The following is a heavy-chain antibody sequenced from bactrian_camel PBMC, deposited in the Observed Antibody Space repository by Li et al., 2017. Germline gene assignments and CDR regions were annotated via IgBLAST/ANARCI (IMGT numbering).Heavy chain of an antibody. D-gene: IGHD7*01. CDR1: GYTYNRPG. CDR2: IDDDGAT. J-gene: IGHJ4*01. CDR3: AAGTGGYCLSSLILTSVGKN. Sequence: HVQLVESGGGSVQAGGTLTLSCLLSGYTYNRPGICLGWFRQAPDMKREAVAAIDDDGATYVNPSLKDRFTVTRDNAGNTLELRMNSLSPEDTAMYTCAAGTGGYCLSSLILTSVGKNWGQGTQVTVS. V-gene: IGHV3S55*01.